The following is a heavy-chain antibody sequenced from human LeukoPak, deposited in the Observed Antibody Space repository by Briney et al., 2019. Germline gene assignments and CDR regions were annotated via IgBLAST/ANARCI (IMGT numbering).Heavy chain of an antibody. V-gene: IGHV3-23*01. J-gene: IGHJ4*02. CDR1: GFTSSSSA. CDR2: VSGSGGNT. CDR3: ERTLGALEN. D-gene: IGHD1-26*01. Sequence: PGGSLRLSCAASGFTSSSSAMSWVRQAPGKGLEWVSTVSGSGGNTYYADSVKGRFTISRDNSKNTLYLQVNSLRAEDTAVYYCERTLGALENWGQGTLVTVSS.